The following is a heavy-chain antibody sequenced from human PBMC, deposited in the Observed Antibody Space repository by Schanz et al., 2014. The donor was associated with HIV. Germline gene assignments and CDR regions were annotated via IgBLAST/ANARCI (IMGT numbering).Heavy chain of an antibody. CDR1: GFTFDDYA. CDR3: ARGGRWLQLRSIDY. J-gene: IGHJ4*02. CDR2: ISWNSGNT. Sequence: EVLLVESGGGLVQPGRSLRLSCAASGFTFDDYAMHWVRQAPGKGLEWVSGISWNSGNTGFADSAKGRFTISRDNAKNSLYLQMDSLRPEDTALYYCARGGRWLQLRSIDYWGQGTLVTVSS. D-gene: IGHD5-12*01. V-gene: IGHV3-9*01.